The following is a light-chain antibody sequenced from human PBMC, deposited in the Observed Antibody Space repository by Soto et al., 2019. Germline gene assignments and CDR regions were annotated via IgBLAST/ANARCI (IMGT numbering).Light chain of an antibody. Sequence: QSALTQPASVSGSPGQSIIISCTGTSSDVGAYNYVSCYQQHPGKAPKLMIYEVSNRPSGVSNRFSASKSGNTASLTISGLQAEDEADYYCSSHSSSSTPYVFGSGTKLTVL. J-gene: IGLJ1*01. CDR2: EVS. CDR1: SSDVGAYNY. CDR3: SSHSSSSTPYV. V-gene: IGLV2-14*01.